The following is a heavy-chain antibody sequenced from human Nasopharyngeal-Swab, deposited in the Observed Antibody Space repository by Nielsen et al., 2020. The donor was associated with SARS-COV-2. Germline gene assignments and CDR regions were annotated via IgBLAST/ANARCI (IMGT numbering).Heavy chain of an antibody. CDR2: ISAYGENA. CDR1: GYIFISYG. CDR3: ARDGNSNYDYYGMDV. Sequence: ASAKVFCNASGYIFISYGIIWVRQAPGQGLVWMGWISAYGENAKYAQKFQDRVTMTTDTSTTTAYMEVRSLRSDDTAVYYCARDGNSNYDYYGMDVWGQGTTVTVSS. J-gene: IGHJ6*02. D-gene: IGHD1-7*01. V-gene: IGHV1-18*01.